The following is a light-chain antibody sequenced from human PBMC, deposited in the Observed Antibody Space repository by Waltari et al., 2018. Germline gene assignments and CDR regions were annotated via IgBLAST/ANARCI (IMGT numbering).Light chain of an antibody. V-gene: IGKV3-11*01. J-gene: IGKJ4*01. Sequence: EVVLTQSPGPLSLSPGESATLSCRASQSVSSYLAWYQQKPGQAPGLLIYDASNRAAGIPARFSGSGSGTDFTLTISSLEPEDFAVYYCQQRSNWPPALTFGGGTKVEIK. CDR2: DAS. CDR1: QSVSSY. CDR3: QQRSNWPPALT.